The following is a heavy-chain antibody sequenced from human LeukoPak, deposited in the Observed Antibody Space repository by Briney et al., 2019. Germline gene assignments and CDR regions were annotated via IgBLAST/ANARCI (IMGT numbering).Heavy chain of an antibody. CDR3: ARDRSSGYYDSSGYFSFRF. CDR1: GYTFTSYG. D-gene: IGHD3-22*01. Sequence: GESLKISCKASGYTFTSYGISWVRQAPGQGLEWMGWISAYNGNTNYAQKLQGRVTMTTDTSTSTAYMELRSLRSDDTAVYYCARDRSSGYYDSSGYFSFRFWGQGTLVTVSS. J-gene: IGHJ4*02. V-gene: IGHV1-18*01. CDR2: ISAYNGNT.